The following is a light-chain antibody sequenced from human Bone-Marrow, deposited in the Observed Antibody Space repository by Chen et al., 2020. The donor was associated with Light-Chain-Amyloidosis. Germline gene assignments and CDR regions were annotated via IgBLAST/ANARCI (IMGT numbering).Light chain of an antibody. CDR1: QSIRGN. Sequence: VMTQSPVALYVSPGDTATLSCRASQSIRGNLALYQQRPGQAPRLLIYGASARATGIPARFSGSGFETDFTLTISTIQSEDFAVYYCQQYNNWPLTFGQGTRVDIK. J-gene: IGKJ1*01. CDR2: GAS. CDR3: QQYNNWPLT. V-gene: IGKV3-15*01.